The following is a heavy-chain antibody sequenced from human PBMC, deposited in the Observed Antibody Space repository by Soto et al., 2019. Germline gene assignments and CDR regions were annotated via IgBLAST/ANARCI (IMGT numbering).Heavy chain of an antibody. D-gene: IGHD3-16*01. CDR3: AKEIPPREKPYGGFDY. J-gene: IGHJ4*02. CDR2: ISWNSGSI. V-gene: IGHV3-9*01. CDR1: GFTFDDYA. Sequence: GGSLRLSCAASGFTFDDYAMHWVRQAPGKGLEWVSGISWNSGSIGYADSVKGRFTISRDNAKNSLYLQMNSLRAEDTALYYCAKEIPPREKPYGGFDYWGQGTLVTVSS.